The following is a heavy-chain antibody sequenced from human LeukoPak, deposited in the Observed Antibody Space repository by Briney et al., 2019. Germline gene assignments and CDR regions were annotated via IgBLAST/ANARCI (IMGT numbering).Heavy chain of an antibody. Sequence: ASVKVSCKVSRYTLTELSMHWVRQAPGKGLEWMGGFDPEDGETIYAQKFQGRVTMTEDTSTDTAYMELSSLRSEDTAVYYCATEFVGLAAFDIWGQGTMVTVSS. D-gene: IGHD3-16*02. CDR2: FDPEDGET. V-gene: IGHV1-24*01. CDR3: ATEFVGLAAFDI. CDR1: RYTLTELS. J-gene: IGHJ3*02.